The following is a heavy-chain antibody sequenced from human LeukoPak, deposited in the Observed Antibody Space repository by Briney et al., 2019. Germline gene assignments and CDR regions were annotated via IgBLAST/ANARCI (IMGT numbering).Heavy chain of an antibody. CDR3: ARELRRGCSGGSCYPPYY. V-gene: IGHV1-2*02. J-gene: IGHJ4*02. Sequence: ASVKVSCKASGYTFTGYYMHWVRQAPGQGLEWMGWINPNSGGTNYAQKFQGRVTMTRDTSISTAYMELSRLRSEDTAVYYCARELRRGCSGGSCYPPYYWGQGTLVTVSS. CDR2: INPNSGGT. CDR1: GYTFTGYY. D-gene: IGHD2-15*01.